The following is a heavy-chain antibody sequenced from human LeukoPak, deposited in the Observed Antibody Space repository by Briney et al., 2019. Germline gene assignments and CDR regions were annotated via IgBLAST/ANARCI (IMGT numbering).Heavy chain of an antibody. CDR1: GFTFSSHS. CDR3: ARATAAPFYYFDY. J-gene: IGHJ4*02. V-gene: IGHV3-21*01. D-gene: IGHD6-13*01. Sequence: PGGSLRLSCAASGFTFSSHSMNWVRQAPGKGLEWVSSISSSSSYIYYADSVKGRFTISRDNAKNSLYLQMNSLRAEDTAVYYCARATAAPFYYFDYWGQGTLVTVSS. CDR2: ISSSSSYI.